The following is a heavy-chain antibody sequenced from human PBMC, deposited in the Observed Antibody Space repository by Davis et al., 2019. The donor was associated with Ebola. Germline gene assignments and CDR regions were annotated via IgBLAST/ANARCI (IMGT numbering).Heavy chain of an antibody. CDR2: ISDSGVST. CDR1: GFTFSNYG. J-gene: IGHJ6*04. CDR3: AKGSVTIFGVAPDYYGMDV. D-gene: IGHD3-3*01. Sequence: GESLKISCVASGFTFSNYGMSWVRQAPGKGLEWVSVISDSGVSTYYVDSVKGRFTISRDNSKNTLYLQMNSLRAEDTAVYYCAKGSVTIFGVAPDYYGMDVWGKGTTVTVSS. V-gene: IGHV3-23*01.